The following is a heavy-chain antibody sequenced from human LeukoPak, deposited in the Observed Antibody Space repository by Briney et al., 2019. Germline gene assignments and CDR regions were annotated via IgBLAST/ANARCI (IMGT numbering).Heavy chain of an antibody. CDR1: GFTFSSYA. Sequence: GGSLRLSCADSGFTFSSYAMTWVRQAPGKGLEWVSTFSSSGGSIYYADSVKGRFTISRDSSKNTLFLQMNSLRAEDTAVYYCAKYCSGGNCYSGLYWGQGTLVTVSS. J-gene: IGHJ4*02. CDR3: AKYCSGGNCYSGLY. CDR2: FSSSGGSI. V-gene: IGHV3-23*01. D-gene: IGHD2-15*01.